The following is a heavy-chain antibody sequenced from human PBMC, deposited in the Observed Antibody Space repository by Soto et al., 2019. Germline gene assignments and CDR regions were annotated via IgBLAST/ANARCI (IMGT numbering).Heavy chain of an antibody. Sequence: GGSLRLSCAASGFTFSNAWMSWVRQAPGKGLEWVGRIKSKTDGGTTDYAAPVKGRFTISRDDSKNTLYLQMNSLKTEDTAVYYCTTAGRGVVTHDAFDIWGQGTMVTVS. CDR1: GFTFSNAW. J-gene: IGHJ3*02. D-gene: IGHD3-3*01. CDR2: IKSKTDGGTT. V-gene: IGHV3-15*01. CDR3: TTAGRGVVTHDAFDI.